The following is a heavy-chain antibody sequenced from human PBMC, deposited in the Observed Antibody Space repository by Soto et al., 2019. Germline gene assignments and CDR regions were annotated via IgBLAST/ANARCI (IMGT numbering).Heavy chain of an antibody. Sequence: TSETLSLTCTVSGGSISSSSYYWGWIRQPPGKGLEWIGSIYYSGSTYYNPSLKSRVTISVDTSKNQFSLKLSSVTAADTAVYYCARLGGSYGYFDYWGQGALVTVSS. J-gene: IGHJ4*02. CDR2: IYYSGST. D-gene: IGHD5-18*01. V-gene: IGHV4-39*01. CDR3: ARLGGSYGYFDY. CDR1: GGSISSSSYY.